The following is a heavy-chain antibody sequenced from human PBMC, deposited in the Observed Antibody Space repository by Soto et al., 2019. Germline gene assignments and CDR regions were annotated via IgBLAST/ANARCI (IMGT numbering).Heavy chain of an antibody. J-gene: IGHJ5*02. D-gene: IGHD4-17*01. CDR2: IYHSWST. Sequence: TLSLTCAVSGGSISSGGYSWSWILQPPGKGLEWIGYIYHSWSTYYNPSLKSRVTISVDRSKNQFSLKLSSVTAADTAVYYCARERGDYGWFDPWGQGTLVTVSS. CDR3: ARERGDYGWFDP. CDR1: GGSISSGGYS. V-gene: IGHV4-30-2*01.